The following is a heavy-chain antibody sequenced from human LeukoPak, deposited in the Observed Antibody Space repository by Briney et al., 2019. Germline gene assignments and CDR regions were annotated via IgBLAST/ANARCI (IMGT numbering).Heavy chain of an antibody. Sequence: PGGSLRLSCAASGFTFSKAWMNWVRQAPGKGLEWVGRIYSKTGGGSPEYAAPVKGRLTISRDDSKNTLWLQMNSLKTEDTAVYYCTRGSNSDSSADFDQWGQGTLVTVSP. D-gene: IGHD3-22*01. CDR3: TRGSNSDSSADFDQ. V-gene: IGHV3-15*01. CDR1: GFTFSKAW. J-gene: IGHJ4*02. CDR2: IYSKTGGGSP.